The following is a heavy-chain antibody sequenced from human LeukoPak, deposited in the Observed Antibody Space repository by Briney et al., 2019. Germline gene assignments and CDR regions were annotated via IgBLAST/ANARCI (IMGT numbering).Heavy chain of an antibody. Sequence: ASVKVSCKASGYTFTSYGFSWVWQAPGQGLEWMGWISAYSGKTDYPQKFQGRVTMTTDPSTTTAYMELENLRSDDTAMYYCTASGWSKPYYFDSWGQGTLVTVSS. J-gene: IGHJ4*02. CDR2: ISAYSGKT. CDR1: GYTFTSYG. CDR3: TASGWSKPYYFDS. D-gene: IGHD6-19*01. V-gene: IGHV1-18*01.